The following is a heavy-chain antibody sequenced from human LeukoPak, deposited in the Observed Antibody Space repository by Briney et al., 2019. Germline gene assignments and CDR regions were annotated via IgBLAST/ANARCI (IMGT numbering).Heavy chain of an antibody. CDR1: GGSMSHYY. CDR3: ASWGYSYGPDAFDI. Sequence: KPSETLSLTCTVSGGSMSHYYWSWIRQPAGKGLEWIGRVHTSGSSTYNPSLKSRVTISVDTSKNQFSLKLTSVTAADTAVYYCASWGYSYGPDAFDIWGQGTMVTVSS. D-gene: IGHD5-18*01. J-gene: IGHJ3*02. V-gene: IGHV4-4*07. CDR2: VHTSGSS.